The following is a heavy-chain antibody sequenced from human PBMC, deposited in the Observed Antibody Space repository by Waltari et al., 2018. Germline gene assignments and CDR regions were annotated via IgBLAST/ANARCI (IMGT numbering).Heavy chain of an antibody. D-gene: IGHD6-13*01. J-gene: IGHJ5*02. CDR3: ARLRYSSSWWGGGSWFDP. Sequence: QVQLQQWGAGLLKPSETLSLTCAVYGGSFSGYYWSWIRQPQGKGLEWIGEINHSGSTNYNPSLKSRVTISVDTSKNQFSLKLSSVTAADTAVYYCARLRYSSSWWGGGSWFDPWGQGTLVTVSS. CDR1: GGSFSGYY. V-gene: IGHV4-34*01. CDR2: INHSGST.